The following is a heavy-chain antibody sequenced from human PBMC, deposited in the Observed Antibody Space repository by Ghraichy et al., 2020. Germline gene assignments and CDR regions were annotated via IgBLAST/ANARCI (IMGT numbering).Heavy chain of an antibody. CDR1: GGSISSYY. CDR2: IYYSGST. J-gene: IGHJ4*02. CDR3: ARSAVDTAMVPTWEGIDY. D-gene: IGHD5-18*01. V-gene: IGHV4-59*01. Sequence: SETLSLTCTVSGGSISSYYWSWIRQPPGKGLEWIGYIYYSGSTNYNPSLKSRVTISVDTSKNQFSLKLSSVTAADTAVYYCARSAVDTAMVPTWEGIDYWGQGTLVTVSS.